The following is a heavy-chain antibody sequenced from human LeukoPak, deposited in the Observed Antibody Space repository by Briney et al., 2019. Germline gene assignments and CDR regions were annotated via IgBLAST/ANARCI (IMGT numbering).Heavy chain of an antibody. D-gene: IGHD5-24*01. CDR3: AKEGRSLQTY. CDR1: GFTFSSYA. J-gene: IGHJ4*02. Sequence: QTGGSLRLSCAASGFTFSSYAMSWVRQAPGKGLEWVSAIGTGGGTYYVDSVKGRFTISRDNAKNSLYLQMNSLRVEDTAVYYCAKEGRSLQTYWGQGTLVTVSS. V-gene: IGHV3-23*01. CDR2: IGTGGGT.